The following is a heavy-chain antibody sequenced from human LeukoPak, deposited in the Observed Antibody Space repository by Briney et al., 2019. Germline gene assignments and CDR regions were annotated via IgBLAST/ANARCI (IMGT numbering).Heavy chain of an antibody. CDR1: GGSISSYY. D-gene: IGHD6-19*01. Sequence: SETLSLTCTGSGGSISSYYWSWIRQPPGKRLEWIGYIYYSGSTNYNPSLKSRVTISVDTSKNQFSLKLSSVTAADTAVYYCARRLAVAAWFDSWGQGTLVTVSS. V-gene: IGHV4-59*08. CDR3: ARRLAVAAWFDS. CDR2: IYYSGST. J-gene: IGHJ5*01.